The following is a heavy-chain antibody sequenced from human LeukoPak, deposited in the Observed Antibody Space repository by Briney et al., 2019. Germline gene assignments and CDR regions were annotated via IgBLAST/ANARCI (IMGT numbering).Heavy chain of an antibody. CDR2: ISGSGGST. D-gene: IGHD1-26*01. Sequence: HPWGSLRLSYAASGFTFSSYAMSWVRQAPGKGLEWVSAISGSGGSTYYADSVKGRFTISRDNSKNTLYLQMNSLRAEDTAVYYCAKDLLEWELRGTFDYWGQGTLVTVSS. CDR3: AKDLLEWELRGTFDY. V-gene: IGHV3-23*01. CDR1: GFTFSSYA. J-gene: IGHJ4*02.